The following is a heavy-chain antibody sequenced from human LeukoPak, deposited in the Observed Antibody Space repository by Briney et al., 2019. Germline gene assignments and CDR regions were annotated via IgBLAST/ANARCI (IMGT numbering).Heavy chain of an antibody. V-gene: IGHV1-8*01. J-gene: IGHJ4*02. CDR2: INPNSGGT. CDR1: GYTFTSYD. D-gene: IGHD6-6*01. Sequence: GASVKVSCKASGYTFTSYDINWVRQAPGQGLEWMGWINPNSGGTNYAQKFQGRVTMTRDTSTSTAYMELRSLRSDDTAVYYCARIEGLGRQFDYWGQGTLVTVSS. CDR3: ARIEGLGRQFDY.